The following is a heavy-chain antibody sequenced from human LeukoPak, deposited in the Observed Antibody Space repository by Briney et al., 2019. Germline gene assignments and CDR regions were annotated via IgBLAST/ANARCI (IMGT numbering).Heavy chain of an antibody. V-gene: IGHV3-74*01. Sequence: GGSLRLSCAASGLTLSDFWMHWVRQAPGKGLVWVALVKGDGRTTIYADSVKGRFTISRDNAKNTLYLQMNSLRPDDSGVYYCATGHSYGYDYWGQGVLVTVSS. J-gene: IGHJ4*02. CDR3: ATGHSYGYDY. CDR2: VKGDGRTT. CDR1: GLTLSDFW. D-gene: IGHD5-18*01.